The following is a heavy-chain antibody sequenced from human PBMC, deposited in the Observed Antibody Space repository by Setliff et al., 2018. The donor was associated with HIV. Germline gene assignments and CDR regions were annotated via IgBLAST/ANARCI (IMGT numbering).Heavy chain of an antibody. CDR2: IIPIFGTA. CDR3: ARVFYYSAGSYSLDY. Sequence: SVKVSCKASGDTFSNYAISWVRQAPGQGLEWMGGIIPIFGTANYAQEFEGRVTITADKSTSTAYMEVNSLRFEDTAVYYCARVFYYSAGSYSLDYWGQETLVTVSS. V-gene: IGHV1-69*06. CDR1: GDTFSNYA. J-gene: IGHJ4*01. D-gene: IGHD3-10*01.